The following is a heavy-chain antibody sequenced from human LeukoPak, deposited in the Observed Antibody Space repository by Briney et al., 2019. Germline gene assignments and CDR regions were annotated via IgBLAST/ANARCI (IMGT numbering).Heavy chain of an antibody. CDR1: GFTFSSYA. D-gene: IGHD2-2*01. CDR3: ARGRRACSSTTCYSWFDP. Sequence: GRSLRLSCAASGFTFSSYAMHWVRQAPGKGLEWVARIWHDGSNEYHADSVKGRFTISRDNSKNTLYLQMNSLRAEDTAVYFCARGRRACSSTTCYSWFDPWGQGTLVTVSS. V-gene: IGHV3-33*01. CDR2: IWHDGSNE. J-gene: IGHJ5*02.